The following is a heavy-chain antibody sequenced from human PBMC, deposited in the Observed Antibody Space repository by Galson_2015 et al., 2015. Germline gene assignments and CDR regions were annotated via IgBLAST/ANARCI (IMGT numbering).Heavy chain of an antibody. J-gene: IGHJ5*02. V-gene: IGHV3-64*04. CDR2: ISSNGGST. Sequence: SLRLSCAASRFTFSSYAMHWVRQAPGKGLEYVSAISSNGGSTYYADSVKGRFTISRDNSKNTLYLQMNSLRAEDTAVYYCASGSGWYEVAEKNWFDPWGQGTLVTVSS. CDR3: ASGSGWYEVAEKNWFDP. CDR1: RFTFSSYA. D-gene: IGHD6-19*01.